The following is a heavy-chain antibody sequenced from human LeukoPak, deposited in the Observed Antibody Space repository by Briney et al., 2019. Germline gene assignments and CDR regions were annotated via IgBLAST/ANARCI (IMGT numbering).Heavy chain of an antibody. Sequence: PGGSLRLSCAASGFIVSSNYMTWVRQAPGKGLEWVAFIRYDGSNKYYTDSVKGRFTTSRDNSKNTLYLQMNSLRAEDTAVYYCAKDQYSSSYYFDYWGQGTLVTVSS. CDR2: IRYDGSNK. CDR3: AKDQYSSSYYFDY. CDR1: GFIVSSNY. D-gene: IGHD6-6*01. V-gene: IGHV3-30*02. J-gene: IGHJ4*02.